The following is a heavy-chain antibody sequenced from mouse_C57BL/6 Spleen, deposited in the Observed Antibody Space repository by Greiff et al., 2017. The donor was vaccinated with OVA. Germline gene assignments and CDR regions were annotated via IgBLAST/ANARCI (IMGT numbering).Heavy chain of an antibody. Sequence: QVQLQQSGPELVKPGASVKISCKASGYAFSSSWMNWVKQRPGKGLEWIGRIYPGDGDTNYNGKFKGKATLTADKSSSTAYMQLSSLTSEDSAVSFCASPLYFGDFDYWGPGTTLTVSS. CDR2: IYPGDGDT. V-gene: IGHV1-82*01. CDR1: GYAFSSSW. CDR3: ASPLYFGDFDY. D-gene: IGHD2-1*01. J-gene: IGHJ2*01.